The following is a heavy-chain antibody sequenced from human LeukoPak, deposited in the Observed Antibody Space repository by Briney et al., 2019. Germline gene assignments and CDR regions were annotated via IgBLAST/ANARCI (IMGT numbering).Heavy chain of an antibody. CDR3: ARNNGMDV. V-gene: IGHV3-7*03. Sequence: GGSLRLSCAASGFALSSHWMTWVRQVPGRGLEWVANVNRDGSETYYLDSVKGRFTISKDNAKNSLYLQMNSLRAEDTALYHCARNNGMDVWGQGTTVIVSS. J-gene: IGHJ6*02. CDR2: VNRDGSET. CDR1: GFALSSHW.